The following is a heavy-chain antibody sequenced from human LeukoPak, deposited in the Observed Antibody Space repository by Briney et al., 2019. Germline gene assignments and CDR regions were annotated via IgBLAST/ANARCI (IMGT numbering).Heavy chain of an antibody. CDR3: ARNNGMDV. V-gene: IGHV3-7*03. Sequence: GGSLRLSCAASGFALSSHWMTWVRQVPGRGLEWVANVNRDGSETYYLDSVKGRFTISKDNAKNSLYLQMNSLRAEDTALYHCARNNGMDVWGQGTTVIVSS. J-gene: IGHJ6*02. CDR2: VNRDGSET. CDR1: GFALSSHW.